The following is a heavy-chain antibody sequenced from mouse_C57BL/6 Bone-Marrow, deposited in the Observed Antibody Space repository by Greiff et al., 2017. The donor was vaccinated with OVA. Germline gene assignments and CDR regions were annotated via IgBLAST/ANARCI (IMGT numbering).Heavy chain of an antibody. J-gene: IGHJ3*01. CDR2: INPNNGGT. D-gene: IGHD1-1*01. CDR3: ARGDYYGSSCGFAY. V-gene: IGHV1-26*01. Sequence: EVQLQQSGPELVKPGASVKISCKASGYTFTDYYMNWVKQSHGKSLEWIGDINPNNGGTSYNQKFKGKATLTVDKSSSTAYMELRSLTSEDSAVYYCARGDYYGSSCGFAYWGQGTLVTVSA. CDR1: GYTFTDYY.